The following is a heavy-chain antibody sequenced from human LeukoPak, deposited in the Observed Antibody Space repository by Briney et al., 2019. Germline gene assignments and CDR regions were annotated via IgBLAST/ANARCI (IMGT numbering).Heavy chain of an antibody. D-gene: IGHD6-13*01. Sequence: SETLSLTCTVSGGSISSSSYYWGWIRQPPGKGLEWIGSIYYRGSTYYNPSLKSRVTISVDTSKNQFSLKLSSVTAADTAVYYCARLGVRIAAAGEDWGQGTLVTVSS. J-gene: IGHJ4*02. CDR2: IYYRGST. CDR1: GGSISSSSYY. V-gene: IGHV4-39*01. CDR3: ARLGVRIAAAGED.